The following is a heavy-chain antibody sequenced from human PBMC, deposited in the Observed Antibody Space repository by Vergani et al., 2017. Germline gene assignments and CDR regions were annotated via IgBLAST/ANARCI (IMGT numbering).Heavy chain of an antibody. V-gene: IGHV3-23*01. CDR2: ISGSGVST. CDR1: GFTFSTNA. D-gene: IGHD3-16*01. CDR3: ARDGVSRLREPLDAFDI. J-gene: IGHJ3*02. Sequence: EVHLLDSGGGLVQPGGSLRLSCAASGFTFSTNAMSWVRQAPGKGLEWVSAISGSGVSTYYADSVKGRFTISRDNSKNTLYLQMNSLRAEDTAVYYCARDGVSRLREPLDAFDIWGQGTMVTVSS.